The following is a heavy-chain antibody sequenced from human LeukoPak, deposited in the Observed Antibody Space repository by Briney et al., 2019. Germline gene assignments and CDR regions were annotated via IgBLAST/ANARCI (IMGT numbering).Heavy chain of an antibody. J-gene: IGHJ4*02. CDR3: AKTFGEGSYPFDY. V-gene: IGHV3-11*01. Sequence: GGSLRLSCAASGFTFSDYYMSWIRQAPGKGLEWVSYISSSGSTICYADSVKGRFTISRDNAKNSLHLQMNSLRAEDTAVYYCAKTFGEGSYPFDYWGQGTLVTVSS. CDR1: GFTFSDYY. CDR2: ISSSGSTI. D-gene: IGHD1-26*01.